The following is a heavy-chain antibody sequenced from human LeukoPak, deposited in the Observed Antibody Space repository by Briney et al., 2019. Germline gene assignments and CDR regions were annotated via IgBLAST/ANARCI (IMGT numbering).Heavy chain of an antibody. CDR2: ISGSGGST. J-gene: IGHJ4*02. CDR3: AKWDYDSSGYYFDY. CDR1: GFTFSSYA. Sequence: GGSLRLSCAASGFTFSSYAMSWVRQAPGKGLEWVSAISGSGGSTYYADSVKGRVTISRDNSKNTLYLQMNSLRAEDTAVYYCAKWDYDSSGYYFDYWGQGTLVTVSS. D-gene: IGHD3-22*01. V-gene: IGHV3-23*01.